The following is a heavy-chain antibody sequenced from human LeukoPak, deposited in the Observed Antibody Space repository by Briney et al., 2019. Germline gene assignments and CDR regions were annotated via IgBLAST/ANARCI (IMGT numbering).Heavy chain of an antibody. CDR3: ARHSYSHGYGDY. CDR1: GGSFSGYY. J-gene: IGHJ4*02. D-gene: IGHD5-18*01. V-gene: IGHV4-34*01. CDR2: IYYSGSP. Sequence: PSETLSLTCAVYGGSFSGYYWSWIRQPPGKGLEWIGTIYYSGSPYYHPSLKSRLSISIDTSKNQFSLKLNSVTAADTAVYYCARHSYSHGYGDYWGQGTLVTVSS.